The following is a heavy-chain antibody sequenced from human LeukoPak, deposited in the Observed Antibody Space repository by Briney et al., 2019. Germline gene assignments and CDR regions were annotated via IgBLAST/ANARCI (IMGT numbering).Heavy chain of an antibody. D-gene: IGHD4-17*01. J-gene: IGHJ4*02. CDR3: ARDRPDYGAERFAY. CDR1: GYTLTELS. CDR2: FDPEDGEA. V-gene: IGHV1-24*01. Sequence: ASVKVSCKVSGYTLTELSMHWVRQAPGKGLEWMGGFDPEDGEAIYAQKFQGRVTMTEDTSTDTAYMELSSLRSEDTAVYYCARDRPDYGAERFAYWGQGTLVTVSS.